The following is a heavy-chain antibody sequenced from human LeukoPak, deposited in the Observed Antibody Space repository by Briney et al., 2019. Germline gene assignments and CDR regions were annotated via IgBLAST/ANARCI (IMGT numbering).Heavy chain of an antibody. CDR3: ARAPAAIYYYYMDV. CDR1: GGSISSYY. Sequence: PSETLSLTCTVSGGSISSYYWNWIRQPAGKGLEWIGRIYSSGSTYYNPSLKSRVTISVDTSKNQFSLKLSSVTAADTAVYYCARAPAAIYYYYMDVWGKGTTVTVSS. V-gene: IGHV4-4*07. J-gene: IGHJ6*03. CDR2: IYSSGST. D-gene: IGHD2-2*02.